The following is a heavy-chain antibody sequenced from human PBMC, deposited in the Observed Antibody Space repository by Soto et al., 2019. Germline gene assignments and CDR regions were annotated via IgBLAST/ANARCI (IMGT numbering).Heavy chain of an antibody. CDR1: GFTLSDAW. J-gene: IGHJ1*01. CDR3: TTDNMLGATSPQFHH. D-gene: IGHD1-26*01. V-gene: IGHV3-15*01. CDR2: IKSKADGGAT. Sequence: GGSLRLSCAASGFTLSDAWMSWVRQAPGKGLEWVGRIKSKADGGATDFAAPVKGRFSISRDDSKNTLYLQMNNLQTEDTAVYFCTTDNMLGATSPQFHHWGQGTLVTVSS.